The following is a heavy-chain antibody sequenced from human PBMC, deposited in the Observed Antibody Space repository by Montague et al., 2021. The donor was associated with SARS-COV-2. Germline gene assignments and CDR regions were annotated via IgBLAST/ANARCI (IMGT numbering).Heavy chain of an antibody. Sequence: SLRLSCAASGFTFSSYAMHWVRQAPGKGLEWVAVISYDGSNKYYXDSVKGRFTISRDNSKNTLYLQMNSLRAEDTAVYYCARPSSGSYYHAFDIWGQGTMVTVSS. CDR2: ISYDGSNK. V-gene: IGHV3-30-3*01. D-gene: IGHD1-26*01. CDR3: ARPSSGSYYHAFDI. J-gene: IGHJ3*02. CDR1: GFTFSSYA.